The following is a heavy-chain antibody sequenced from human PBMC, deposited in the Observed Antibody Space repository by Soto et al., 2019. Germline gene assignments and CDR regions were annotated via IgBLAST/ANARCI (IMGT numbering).Heavy chain of an antibody. D-gene: IGHD1-7*01. CDR2: ISSNGGRT. CDR1: GFTFSVYA. CDR3: AKYSELPYEAYLQQ. J-gene: IGHJ1*01. Sequence: PGGSLRLSCAVSGFTFSVYAMSWVRQAPGKGLEWVSAISSNGGRTFYADSLRGRFTISRDNSKSALYLQMNNLRAEDTAIYYCAKYSELPYEAYLQQWGQGTLVTVSS. V-gene: IGHV3-23*01.